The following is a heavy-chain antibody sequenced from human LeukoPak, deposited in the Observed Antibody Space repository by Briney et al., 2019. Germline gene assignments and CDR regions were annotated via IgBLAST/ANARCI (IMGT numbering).Heavy chain of an antibody. CDR1: GGTFSSYA. V-gene: IGHV1-69*01. CDR2: IIPILGTA. CDR3: ARGRYSSSINSMDV. D-gene: IGHD6-6*01. Sequence: ASVKVSCTASGGTFSSYAISWVRQAPGQGLEWMGGIIPILGTANYAQKFQGRVTITADESTSTAYMELSSLRSEDTAVYYCARGRYSSSINSMDVWGQGTTVTVPS. J-gene: IGHJ6*02.